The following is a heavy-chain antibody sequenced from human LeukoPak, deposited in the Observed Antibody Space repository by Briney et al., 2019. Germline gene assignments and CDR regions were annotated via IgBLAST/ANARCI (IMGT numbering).Heavy chain of an antibody. D-gene: IGHD3-22*01. CDR3: ARDAYYYDSSGYYGGWFDP. V-gene: IGHV3-74*01. J-gene: IGHJ5*02. CDR1: GFTFTTYW. Sequence: GGPLRLSCAASGFTFTTYWMHWVRQAPGKGLVWVSHINSDGSITSYADSVKGRFTISRDNAKNTLYLQMNSLRAEDTAVYYCARDAYYYDSSGYYGGWFDPWGQGTLVTVSS. CDR2: INSDGSIT.